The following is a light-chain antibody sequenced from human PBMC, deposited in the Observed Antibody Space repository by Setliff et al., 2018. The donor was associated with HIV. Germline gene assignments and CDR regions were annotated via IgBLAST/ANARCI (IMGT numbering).Light chain of an antibody. Sequence: EIVLTQSPDTLSLSPGERATLSCRASQSLGTKFLGWYQQKPGQAPRLLIYGTFTRATGIPDRFSGSGSGTEFTLSISRLEPEDFAVYYCQQYSRSLPWTFGQGTKVDIK. CDR1: QSLGTKF. CDR2: GTF. J-gene: IGKJ1*01. CDR3: QQYSRSLPWT. V-gene: IGKV3-20*01.